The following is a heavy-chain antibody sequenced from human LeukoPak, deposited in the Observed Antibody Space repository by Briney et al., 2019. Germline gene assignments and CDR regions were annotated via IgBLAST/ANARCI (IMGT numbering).Heavy chain of an antibody. CDR3: ARGGQRWLQFPYDY. J-gene: IGHJ4*02. Sequence: ASVKVSCKASGHTFTNYHIHWVRQAPGQGGEWMGILTPRGDITNYAQKFQGRVTMTRDTSTSTIYMELSSLRSEDTAVYYCARGGQRWLQFPYDYWGQGTVVTVSS. D-gene: IGHD5-24*01. CDR1: GHTFTNYH. V-gene: IGHV1-46*01. CDR2: LTPRGDIT.